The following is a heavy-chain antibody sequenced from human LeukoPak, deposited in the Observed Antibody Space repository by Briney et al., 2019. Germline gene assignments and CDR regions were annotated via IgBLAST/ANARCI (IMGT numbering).Heavy chain of an antibody. CDR1: GFTFSIYW. CDR2: IYPGDSEI. V-gene: IGHV5-51*01. J-gene: IGHJ4*02. Sequence: GESLKISCQASGFTFSIYWIGWVRQMPGKGLEWMGIIYPGDSEIRYSPSFQGQVTISADRSISTAYLQWSSLKASDTAIYYCVRHLSDITSCPNYWGPGTLITVAS. D-gene: IGHD2-2*01. CDR3: VRHLSDITSCPNY.